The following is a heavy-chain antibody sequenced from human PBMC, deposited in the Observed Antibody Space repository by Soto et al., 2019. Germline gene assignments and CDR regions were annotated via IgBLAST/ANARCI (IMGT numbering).Heavy chain of an antibody. CDR3: ARTTGRHLDF. D-gene: IGHD4-4*01. CDR1: GYSISSGSY. Sequence: PSETLSLTCTVSGYSISSGSYWAWVRQPPGKGLEWIGSIDYSGTAYFNPSLGTRVTIPVDTSKNQFSLTLYSVTAADTAVYYCARTTGRHLDFWGQGILVTVSS. CDR2: IDYSGTA. J-gene: IGHJ4*02. V-gene: IGHV4-38-2*02.